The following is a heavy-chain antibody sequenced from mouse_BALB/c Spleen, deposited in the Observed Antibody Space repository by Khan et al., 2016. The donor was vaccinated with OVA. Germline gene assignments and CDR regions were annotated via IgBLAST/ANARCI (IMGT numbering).Heavy chain of an antibody. CDR3: ARLEDI. CDR1: GFSLTSYG. CDR2: IWAGGST. Sequence: QVQLKQSGPGLVAPSQSLSITCTVSGFSLTSYGVHWVRQPPGKGLEWLGVIWAGGSTNYNSAPMSRLSISKNNSNSQVFLKMNSLQTDATAMYYCARLEDIWGQGTTLTVSS. V-gene: IGHV2-9*02. D-gene: IGHD1-3*01. J-gene: IGHJ2*01.